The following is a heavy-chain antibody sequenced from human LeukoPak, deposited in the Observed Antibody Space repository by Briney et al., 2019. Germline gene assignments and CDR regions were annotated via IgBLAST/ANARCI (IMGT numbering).Heavy chain of an antibody. CDR2: INAYNGST. V-gene: IGHV1-18*01. Sequence: ASVKVSCKASGDTFTSYGISWVRQAPGQGLEWMGWINAYNGSTNYAQKLQGRVTMTTDTSTSTAYTELRSLRSDDTAVYYCARDLGYSYGYGFWAQGTLVTVSS. J-gene: IGHJ4*02. D-gene: IGHD5-18*01. CDR3: ARDLGYSYGYGF. CDR1: GDTFTSYG.